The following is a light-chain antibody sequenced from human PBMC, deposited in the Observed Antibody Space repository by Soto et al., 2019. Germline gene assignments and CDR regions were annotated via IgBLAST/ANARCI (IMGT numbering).Light chain of an antibody. J-gene: IGKJ4*01. V-gene: IGKV2-28*01. CDR1: QSLLHSNGYNY. Sequence: DIVMTQSPLSLPVTPGEPASISCRSSQSLLHSNGYNYLDWYLQKPGQSPQFLIYLGSNRASGVXDXXSGSGSGTDFTLKISRVEAEDVGVYYCMQALQTPLTFGGGTKVEIK. CDR2: LGS. CDR3: MQALQTPLT.